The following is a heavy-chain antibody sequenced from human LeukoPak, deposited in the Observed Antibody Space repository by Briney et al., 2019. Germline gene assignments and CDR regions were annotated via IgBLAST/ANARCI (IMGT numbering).Heavy chain of an antibody. V-gene: IGHV4-39*01. CDR3: ARRGMVRGAMVDN. CDR2: VYYSGTT. D-gene: IGHD3-10*01. Sequence: PSETLSVTCTVSGDSIASSPYYWGWIRQPPEKGLEWIASVYYSGTTFYNPSLKSRVTMSVDTSNNQFSLKLRSVTAAETALYFCARRGMVRGAMVDNWGQGTLVTVSS. CDR1: GDSIASSPYY. J-gene: IGHJ4*02.